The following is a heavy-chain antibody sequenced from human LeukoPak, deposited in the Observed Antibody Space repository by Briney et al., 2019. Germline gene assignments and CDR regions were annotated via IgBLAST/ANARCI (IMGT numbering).Heavy chain of an antibody. CDR2: IYHSGST. V-gene: IGHV4-30-2*01. J-gene: IGHJ4*02. CDR1: GGSISSGGYS. Sequence: PSETLSLTCAVSGGSISSGGYSWSWIRQPPGKGLEWIGYIYHSGSTYYNPSLKSRVTISVDRSKNQFSLKLSSVTAADTAVYYCARVAEGDYAYDYWGQGTLVTVSS. CDR3: ARVAEGDYAYDY. D-gene: IGHD4-17*01.